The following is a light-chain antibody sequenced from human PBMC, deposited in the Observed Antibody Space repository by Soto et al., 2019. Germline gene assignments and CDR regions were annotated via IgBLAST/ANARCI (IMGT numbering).Light chain of an antibody. CDR2: GAS. CDR1: QSVSSN. V-gene: IGKV3-15*01. Sequence: EIVLTQSPGTLSLSPGDRATLSCRASQSVSSNLAWYQQKPGQAPRLLIYGASTRATGIPARFSGSGSGTEFTLTISSLQSEDFAVYYCQQYNDWPRTFGQGTRWIS. CDR3: QQYNDWPRT. J-gene: IGKJ1*01.